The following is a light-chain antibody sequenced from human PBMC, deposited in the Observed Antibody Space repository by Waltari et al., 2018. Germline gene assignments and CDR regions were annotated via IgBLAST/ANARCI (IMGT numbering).Light chain of an antibody. CDR1: TGAVTRGHY. Sequence: QAVVTQEPSLTVSPGGTVALTCGSSTGAVTRGHYHYWVQQKPGQAPRPLIYDTSNKPSWTPARFSGSLLGGKAALTLSGAQPEDEAEYYCLLSYSGPVVFGGGTKLTVL. CDR3: LLSYSGPVV. CDR2: DTS. V-gene: IGLV7-46*01. J-gene: IGLJ2*01.